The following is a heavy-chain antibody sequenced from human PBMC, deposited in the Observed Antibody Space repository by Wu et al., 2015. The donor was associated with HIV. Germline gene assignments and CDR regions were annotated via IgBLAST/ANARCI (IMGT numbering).Heavy chain of an antibody. D-gene: IGHD3-22*01. CDR3: ARDLAFLYYDSSGYSKFDH. CDR1: GYTFTSYG. Sequence: QVQLVQSGAEVKKPGASVKVSCKASGYTFTSYGISWVRQAPGQGLEWMGWISAYNGNTNYAQKLQGRVTMTTDTSTSTAYMELRSLRSDDTAVYYCARDLAFLYYDSSGYSKFDHWGQGTLVTVSS. V-gene: IGHV1-18*01. CDR2: ISAYNGNT. J-gene: IGHJ4*02.